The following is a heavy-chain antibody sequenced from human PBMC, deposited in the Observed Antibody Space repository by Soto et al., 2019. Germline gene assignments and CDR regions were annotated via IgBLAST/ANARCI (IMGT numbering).Heavy chain of an antibody. CDR2: ISYDGSNK. J-gene: IGHJ4*02. CDR1: GFTFSSYG. V-gene: IGHV3-30*18. CDR3: AKASGWLYFDY. D-gene: IGHD6-19*01. Sequence: QVQLVESGGGVVQPGRSLRLSCAASGFTFSSYGMHWVRQAPGKGLEWVAVISYDGSNKYYADSVKGRFTISRDNSKNTLYLQMNSLRAEDTAVYYCAKASGWLYFDYWGQGTLVTVSS.